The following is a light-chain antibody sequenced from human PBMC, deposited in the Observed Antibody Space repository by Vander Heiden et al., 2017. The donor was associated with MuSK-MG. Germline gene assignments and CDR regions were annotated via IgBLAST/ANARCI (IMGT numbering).Light chain of an antibody. CDR1: KLGDKY. CDR3: QAWDSSTVV. CDR2: QDS. Sequence: SYELTQPPSVSVSPGQTASITCSGDKLGDKYACWYQQKPGQSPGLVIYQDSKRPSGIPERFSGSNSGNTATLTISGTQAMDEADYYCQAWDSSTVVFGGGTKLTGL. V-gene: IGLV3-1*01. J-gene: IGLJ2*01.